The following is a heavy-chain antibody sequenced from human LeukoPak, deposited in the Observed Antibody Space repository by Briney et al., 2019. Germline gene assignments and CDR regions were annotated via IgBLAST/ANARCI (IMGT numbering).Heavy chain of an antibody. Sequence: SETLSLTCTVSGYSISSGYYWGWIRPPPGKGLEWIGSIYHSGSTYYNPSLKSRVTISVDTSKNQLSLKLSSVTAADTAVYYCARALQIFGVDYNWFDPWGQGVLVTVSS. CDR2: IYHSGST. J-gene: IGHJ5*02. CDR1: GYSISSGYY. V-gene: IGHV4-38-2*02. D-gene: IGHD3-3*01. CDR3: ARALQIFGVDYNWFDP.